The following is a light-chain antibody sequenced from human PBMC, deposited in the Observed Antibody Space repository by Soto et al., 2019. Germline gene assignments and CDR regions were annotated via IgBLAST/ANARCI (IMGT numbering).Light chain of an antibody. J-gene: IGKJ1*01. CDR3: QHYNNWPPWT. CDR1: QSVSSN. Sequence: EIVMTQSPATLSVSPGERATLSCRASQSVSSNLAWSQQKPGQAPMLLLYGAFTRATGITARFSGCGSGTEFNPTISSLQSEDCPVSYCQHYNNWPPWTFGNGTKVEVK. CDR2: GAF. V-gene: IGKV3-15*01.